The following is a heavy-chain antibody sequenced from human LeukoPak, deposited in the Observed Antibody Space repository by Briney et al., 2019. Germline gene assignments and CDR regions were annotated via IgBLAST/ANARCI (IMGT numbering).Heavy chain of an antibody. V-gene: IGHV3-7*01. CDR1: GFTFSSYW. D-gene: IGHD6-19*01. Sequence: GGSLRLSCAASGFTFSSYWMHWVRQAPGKGLEWVANIKQDGSEKYYVDSVKGRFTISRDNAENSLYLQMNSLRAEDTAVYYCARASSGWSKLFDYWGQGTLVTVSS. CDR2: IKQDGSEK. CDR3: ARASSGWSKLFDY. J-gene: IGHJ4*02.